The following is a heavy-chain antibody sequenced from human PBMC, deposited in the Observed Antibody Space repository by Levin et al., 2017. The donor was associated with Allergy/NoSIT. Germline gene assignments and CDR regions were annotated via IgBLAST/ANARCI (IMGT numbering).Heavy chain of an antibody. V-gene: IGHV3-48*02. D-gene: IGHD3-22*01. J-gene: IGHJ4*02. CDR1: GFTFSSYS. CDR2: ISSSSSTI. Sequence: GGSLRLSCAASGFTFSSYSMNWVRQAPGKGLEWVSYISSSSSTIYYADSVKGRFTISRDNAKNSLYLQMNSLRDEDTAVYYCARDPVVDSSGYYYGEYFDYWGQGTLVTVSS. CDR3: ARDPVVDSSGYYYGEYFDY.